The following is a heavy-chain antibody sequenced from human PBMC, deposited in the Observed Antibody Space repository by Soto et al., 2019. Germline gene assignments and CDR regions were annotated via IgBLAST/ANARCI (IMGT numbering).Heavy chain of an antibody. D-gene: IGHD2-15*01. J-gene: IGHJ6*02. CDR1: GVTFSSYP. Sequence: QVQLVESGGGVVQPGRSLRLSCAASGVTFSSYPMHWVRQAPGKGLEWVAVISYDGRNKYYADSVKGRFTISRENSKNTLYLQMNSLRAEDTAVYYCARGGGVVVAATLPYYGMDVWGQGTTVTVS. CDR2: ISYDGRNK. CDR3: ARGGGVVVAATLPYYGMDV. V-gene: IGHV3-30*04.